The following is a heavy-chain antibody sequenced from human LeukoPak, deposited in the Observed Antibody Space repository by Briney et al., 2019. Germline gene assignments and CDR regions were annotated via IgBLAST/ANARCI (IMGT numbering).Heavy chain of an antibody. CDR3: ARRSDYYDYWSVYYYMDV. CDR2: MNPNSGNA. J-gene: IGHJ6*03. CDR1: GYTFISYD. V-gene: IGHV1-8*01. Sequence: GASVKVSCKASGYTFISYDINSVRQATGQGLEWMGWMNPNSGNAGYAQKFQGRVTMTRNTSISTAYMELSSLRSEDTAVYFCARRSDYYDYWSVYYYMDVWGKGTTVTVSS. D-gene: IGHD3-3*01.